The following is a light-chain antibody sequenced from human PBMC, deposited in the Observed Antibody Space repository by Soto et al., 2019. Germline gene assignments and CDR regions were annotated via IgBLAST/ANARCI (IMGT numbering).Light chain of an antibody. V-gene: IGLV2-14*02. Sequence: QSALTQPASVSGSPGQSITISCTGTSSDIGGYNFVSWYQQYPGTAPKLVIYEGAKRPPEVSNRFSGSKSGTSVSLAISGLRSEDEATYYCAAWDDTLNGQVFGGGTQLTVL. CDR1: SSDIGGYNF. J-gene: IGLJ7*01. CDR2: EGA. CDR3: AAWDDTLNGQV.